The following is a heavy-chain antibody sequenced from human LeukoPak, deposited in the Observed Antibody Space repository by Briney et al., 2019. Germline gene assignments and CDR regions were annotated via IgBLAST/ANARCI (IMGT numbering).Heavy chain of an antibody. J-gene: IGHJ4*02. D-gene: IGHD6-13*01. Sequence: PSETLSLTCTVSGVSVTSYYWSWLRQPAGKGLEWIGRIYTSGSTSYNPSLRSRLTMSVDTSKNQFSLNLSSVTAADTAVYYCARFTKESSSSSGYYFDYWGQGTLVTVSS. CDR1: GVSVTSYY. CDR3: ARFTKESSSSSGYYFDY. V-gene: IGHV4-4*07. CDR2: IYTSGST.